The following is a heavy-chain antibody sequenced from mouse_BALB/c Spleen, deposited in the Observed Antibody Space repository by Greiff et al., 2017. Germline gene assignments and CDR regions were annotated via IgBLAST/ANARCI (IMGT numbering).Heavy chain of an antibody. CDR1: GFTFSSYG. D-gene: IGHD2-14*01. Sequence: EVMLVESGGDLVKPGGSLKLSCAASGFTFSSYGMSWVRQTPDKRLEWVATISSGGSYTYYPDSVKGRFTISRDNAKNTLYLQMSSLKSEDTAMYYCASHLLQDTMDYWGQGTSVTVSS. V-gene: IGHV5-6*01. CDR3: ASHLLQDTMDY. J-gene: IGHJ4*01. CDR2: ISSGGSYT.